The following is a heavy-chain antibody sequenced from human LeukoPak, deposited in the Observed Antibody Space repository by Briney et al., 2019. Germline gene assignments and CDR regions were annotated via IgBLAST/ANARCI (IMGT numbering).Heavy chain of an antibody. J-gene: IGHJ4*02. D-gene: IGHD6-13*01. Sequence: GGSLRLSCVVSGFTFSSYGIHWVRQAPGKGLEWVAFIRNDGGDKYYADSVKGRFTISRDNSKNTLYLQMNSLRVEDTALYYCAKVLSSSWGYFGFWGQGTLVTVSS. V-gene: IGHV3-30*02. CDR3: AKVLSSSWGYFGF. CDR1: GFTFSSYG. CDR2: IRNDGGDK.